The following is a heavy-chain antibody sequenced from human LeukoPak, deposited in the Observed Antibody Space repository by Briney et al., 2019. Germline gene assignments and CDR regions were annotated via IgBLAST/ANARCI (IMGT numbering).Heavy chain of an antibody. CDR3: ALTNYYDSSGYYYVGRPDAFDI. Sequence: GESLKISCKGSGYSFTSYWTGWVRQMPGKGLEWMGIIYPGDSDTRYSPSFQGQVTISADKSISTAYLQWSSLKASDTAMHYCALTNYYDSSGYYYVGRPDAFDIWGQGTMVTVSS. D-gene: IGHD3-22*01. CDR1: GYSFTSYW. CDR2: IYPGDSDT. J-gene: IGHJ3*02. V-gene: IGHV5-51*01.